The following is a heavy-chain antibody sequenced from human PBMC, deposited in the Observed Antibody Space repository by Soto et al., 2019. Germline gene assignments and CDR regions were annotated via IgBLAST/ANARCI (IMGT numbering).Heavy chain of an antibody. CDR2: IYSGGST. Sequence: EVQLVESGGGLVQPGGSLRLSCAASGFTVSSNYMSWVRQAPGKGLEWVSVIYSGGSTYYADSVKGRFTISRDNSKNTLYLQMNSLRAEDTAVYYCARDGVSISSYRSFDYWGQGTLVTVSS. D-gene: IGHD6-6*01. CDR3: ARDGVSISSYRSFDY. CDR1: GFTVSSNY. J-gene: IGHJ4*02. V-gene: IGHV3-66*01.